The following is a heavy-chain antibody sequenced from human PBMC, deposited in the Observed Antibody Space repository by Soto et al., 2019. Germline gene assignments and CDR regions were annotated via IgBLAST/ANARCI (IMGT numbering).Heavy chain of an antibody. J-gene: IGHJ5*02. CDR3: NGYCSGGSCYYWFDP. CDR1: GGSISSGGYY. V-gene: IGHV4-31*03. D-gene: IGHD2-15*01. CDR2: IYYSGST. Sequence: QVQLQESGPGLVKPSQTLSLTCTVSGGSISSGGYYWSWIRQHPGKGLEWIGYIYYSGSTYYNPSLKSRVTISVDTSKNQFSLKLSSVTAVDTAVYYCNGYCSGGSCYYWFDPWGQGTLVTVSS.